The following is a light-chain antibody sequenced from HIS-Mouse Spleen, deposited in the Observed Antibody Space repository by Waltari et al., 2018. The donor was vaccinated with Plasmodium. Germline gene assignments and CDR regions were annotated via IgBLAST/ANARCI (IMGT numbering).Light chain of an antibody. J-gene: IGLJ2*01. CDR2: EVS. V-gene: IGLV2-8*01. Sequence: QSALTQPPSASGSPGQSVTISCTGTSSDVGGYNSVSWYQQHPGTAPKLMIYEVSKRPSGVTDRFSGSKSGNTASLTVSGLQAEDEADYYCSSYAGSNNLVFGGGTKLTVL. CDR3: SSYAGSNNLV. CDR1: SSDVGGYNS.